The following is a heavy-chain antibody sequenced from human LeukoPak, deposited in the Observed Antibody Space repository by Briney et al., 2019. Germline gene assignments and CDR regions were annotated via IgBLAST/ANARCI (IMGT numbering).Heavy chain of an antibody. J-gene: IGHJ6*02. Sequence: TGGSLRLSCAASGFTFSSYWMSWVRQAPGKGLEGVANIKQDGSEKYYVDSVKGRFTISRDNAKNSLYLQMNSLRAEDTAVYYCARVRSSGWYFGGYYYGMDVWGQGTTVTVSS. CDR1: GFTFSSYW. D-gene: IGHD6-19*01. CDR2: IKQDGSEK. CDR3: ARVRSSGWYFGGYYYGMDV. V-gene: IGHV3-7*01.